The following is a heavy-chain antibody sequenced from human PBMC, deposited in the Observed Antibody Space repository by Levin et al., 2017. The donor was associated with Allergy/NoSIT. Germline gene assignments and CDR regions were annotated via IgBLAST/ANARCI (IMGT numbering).Heavy chain of an antibody. Sequence: GESLKISCAASGFTFSSYGMHWVRQAPGKGLEWVAVIWYDGSNKYYADSVKGRFTISRDNSKNTLYLQMNSLRAEDTAVYYCAIQYMAAFDIWGQGTMVTVSS. CDR1: GFTFSSYG. V-gene: IGHV3-33*01. D-gene: IGHD6-6*01. CDR3: AIQYMAAFDI. CDR2: IWYDGSNK. J-gene: IGHJ3*02.